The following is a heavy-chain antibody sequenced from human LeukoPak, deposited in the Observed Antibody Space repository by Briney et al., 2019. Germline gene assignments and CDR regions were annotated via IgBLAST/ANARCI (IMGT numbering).Heavy chain of an antibody. Sequence: GSLRLSCAASGFTVSSNYMSWVRQAPGKGLEWVSVIYSGGSTYYADSVKGRFTISRDNSKNTLYLQMNSLRAEDTAVYYCARLSRLLWFGELLGYWGQGTLVTVSS. CDR3: ARLSRLLWFGELLGY. J-gene: IGHJ4*02. CDR1: GFTVSSNY. V-gene: IGHV3-66*04. CDR2: IYSGGST. D-gene: IGHD3-10*01.